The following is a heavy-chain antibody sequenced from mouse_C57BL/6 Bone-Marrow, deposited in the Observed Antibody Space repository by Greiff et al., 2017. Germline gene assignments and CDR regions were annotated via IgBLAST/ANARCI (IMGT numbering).Heavy chain of an antibody. D-gene: IGHD1-1*01. CDR1: GYTFTDYY. Sequence: EVQLQQSGPELVKPGASVKISCKASGYTFTDYYMNWVKQSHGKSLEWIGDINPNNGGTSYNQKFKGKATLTVDKSSSTAYMELRSLTSEDSAVYYCHGSSLYYATDYWGQGTSVTVSS. CDR3: HGSSLYYATDY. J-gene: IGHJ4*01. V-gene: IGHV1-26*01. CDR2: INPNNGGT.